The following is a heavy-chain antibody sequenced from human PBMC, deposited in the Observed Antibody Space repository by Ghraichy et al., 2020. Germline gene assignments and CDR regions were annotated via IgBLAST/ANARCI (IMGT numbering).Heavy chain of an antibody. Sequence: GGSLRLSCAASGFTVSSNYMSWVRQAPGKGLEWVSVIYSGGSTYYADSVKGRFTISRDNSKNTLYLQMNSLRAEDTAVYYCARAVYSGYDFRYWGQGTLVTVSS. V-gene: IGHV3-53*01. J-gene: IGHJ4*02. CDR1: GFTVSSNY. CDR3: ARAVYSGYDFRY. D-gene: IGHD5-12*01. CDR2: IYSGGST.